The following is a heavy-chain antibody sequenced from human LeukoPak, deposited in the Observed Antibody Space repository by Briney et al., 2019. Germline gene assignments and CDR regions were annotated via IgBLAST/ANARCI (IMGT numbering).Heavy chain of an antibody. V-gene: IGHV3-15*01. CDR1: GFTFSNAW. D-gene: IGHD3-22*01. CDR2: IKSKTDGGTT. CDR3: TTVLNYYYDSSGYYFDAFDI. J-gene: IGHJ3*02. Sequence: PGGSLRLSCAASGFTFSNAWMSWVRQAPGKGLEWAGRIKSKTDGGTTDYAAPVKGRFTISRDDSKNTLYLQMNSLKTEDTAVYYCTTVLNYYYDSSGYYFDAFDIWGQGTMVTVSS.